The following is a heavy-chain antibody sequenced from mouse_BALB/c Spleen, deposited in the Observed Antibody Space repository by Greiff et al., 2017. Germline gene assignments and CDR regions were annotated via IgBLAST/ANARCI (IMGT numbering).Heavy chain of an antibody. V-gene: IGHV5-17*02. CDR2: ISSGSSTI. D-gene: IGHD2-10*02. J-gene: IGHJ2*01. Sequence: EVKVVESGGGLVQPGGSRKLSCAASGFTFSSFGMHWVRQAPEKGLEWVAYISSGSSTIYYADTVKGRFTISRDNPKNTLFLQMTSLRSEDTAMYYCAVWSGDYWGQGTTLTVSS. CDR1: GFTFSSFG. CDR3: AVWSGDY.